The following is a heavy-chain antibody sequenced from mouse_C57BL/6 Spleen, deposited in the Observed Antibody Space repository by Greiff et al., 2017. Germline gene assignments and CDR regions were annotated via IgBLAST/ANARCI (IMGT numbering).Heavy chain of an antibody. CDR3: ARRGAYYYGSEVYAMDY. V-gene: IGHV1-18*01. CDR1: GYTFTDYN. D-gene: IGHD1-1*01. CDR2: INPNNGGT. J-gene: IGHJ4*01. Sequence: LVKPGASVKIPCKASGYTFTDYNMDWVKQSHGKSLEWIGDINPNNGGTIYNQKFKGKATLTVDKSSSTDYMELRSLTSEDTAVYYCARRGAYYYGSEVYAMDYWGQGTSVTVSS.